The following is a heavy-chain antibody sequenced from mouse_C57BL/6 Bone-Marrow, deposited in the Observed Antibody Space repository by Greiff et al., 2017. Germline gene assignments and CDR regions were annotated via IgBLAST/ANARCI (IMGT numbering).Heavy chain of an antibody. CDR3: ASLLAYAMDY. CDR2: ISSGGSYT. CDR1: GFTFSSYG. V-gene: IGHV5-6*01. J-gene: IGHJ4*01. Sequence: EVKLVESGGDLVKPGGSLKLSCAASGFTFSSYGMSWVRQTPDKRLEWVATISSGGSYTYYPDSVKGRFTFTRDNAKNTLYLQMSSLKSEDTAMYYCASLLAYAMDYWGRGTAVTVSS. D-gene: IGHD1-1*01.